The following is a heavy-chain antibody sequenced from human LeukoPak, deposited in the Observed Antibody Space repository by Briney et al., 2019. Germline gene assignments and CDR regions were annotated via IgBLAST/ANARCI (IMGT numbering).Heavy chain of an antibody. V-gene: IGHV3-30*18. Sequence: GGSLRLSCAASGFTFTSYGMHWVRQAPGKGLEWVALITYDGYYKYYSDSVKGRFTISSDTSKNTMYLQMNSLRAEDTAVYYCAKEYSSSGYFDYWGQGTLVTVSS. CDR3: AKEYSSSGYFDY. D-gene: IGHD6-13*01. CDR2: ITYDGYYK. CDR1: GFTFTSYG. J-gene: IGHJ4*02.